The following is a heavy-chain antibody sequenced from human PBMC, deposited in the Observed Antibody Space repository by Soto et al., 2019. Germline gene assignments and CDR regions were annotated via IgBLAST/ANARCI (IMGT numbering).Heavy chain of an antibody. V-gene: IGHV3-53*02. CDR1: GFTVSSNY. Sequence: EVQLVETGRGLIQPGGSLRLSCAASGFTVSSNYMSWVRQAPGKGLEWVSVIYSGGSTYYADSVKGRFTISRDNSKNTLYLQMNSLRAEDTAVYYCARGRAYCGGDCYYFHYWGQGTLVTVSS. CDR3: ARGRAYCGGDCYYFHY. D-gene: IGHD2-21*02. J-gene: IGHJ4*02. CDR2: IYSGGST.